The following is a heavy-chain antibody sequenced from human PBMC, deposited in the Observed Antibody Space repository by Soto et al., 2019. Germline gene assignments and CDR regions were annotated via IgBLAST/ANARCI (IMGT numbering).Heavy chain of an antibody. CDR2: ISGSGGST. V-gene: IGHV3-23*01. D-gene: IGHD3-10*01. J-gene: IGHJ4*02. CDR3: AKLWFGDRVSLNGYYSTDY. Sequence: PGGSLRLSCAASGFTFSSYAMSWVRQAPGKGLEWVSAISGSGGSTYYADSVKGRFTISRDNSKNTLYLQMNSLRAEDTAVYYCAKLWFGDRVSLNGYYSTDYWGQGTLVTVSS. CDR1: GFTFSSYA.